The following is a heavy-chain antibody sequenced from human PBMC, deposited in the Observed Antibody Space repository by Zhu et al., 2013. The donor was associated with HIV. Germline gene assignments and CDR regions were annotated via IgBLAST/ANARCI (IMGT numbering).Heavy chain of an antibody. J-gene: IGHJ4*02. Sequence: QVQLVQSGAEVKRPGSSVKVSCKASGGIFSTSAINWVRLAPGQGLEWMGGIIPVFGTTHYAQKFQGRVTITADESTSTAYMELSSLRSDDTAVYFCARGPRYISGSKFDSWGQGSLVTVSS. D-gene: IGHD6-19*01. CDR1: GGIFSTSA. CDR3: ARGPRYISGSKFDS. V-gene: IGHV1-69*01. CDR2: IIPVFGTT.